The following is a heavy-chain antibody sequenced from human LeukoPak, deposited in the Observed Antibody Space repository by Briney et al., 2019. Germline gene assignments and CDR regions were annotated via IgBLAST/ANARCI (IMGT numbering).Heavy chain of an antibody. Sequence: GGSLRLSCAPSGFTFSAYAMSRVRQAPGKGLEWVTSITGYGDRTYYADSVKGRFTISRDNSKNTLYLQLNSLRAEDTAVYYCAKDRSWIIDAWFDYWGQGTRVTVSS. J-gene: IGHJ4*02. CDR3: AKDRSWIIDAWFDY. V-gene: IGHV3-23*01. D-gene: IGHD1-1*01. CDR2: ITGYGDRT. CDR1: GFTFSAYA.